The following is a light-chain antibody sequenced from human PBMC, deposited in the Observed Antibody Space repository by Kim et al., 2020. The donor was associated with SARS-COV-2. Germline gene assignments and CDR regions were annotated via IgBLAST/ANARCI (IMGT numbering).Light chain of an antibody. J-gene: IGLJ3*02. V-gene: IGLV6-57*02. Sequence: GKSVTVSCTGSGGSIASTFVQWYQQRPGRAPTTVIYEDDNRPAGVPDRFSGSIDGSSNSASLTIAGLKTEDEADYYCQSSDGSNLVFGGGTQLTVL. CDR3: QSSDGSNLV. CDR1: GGSIASTF. CDR2: EDD.